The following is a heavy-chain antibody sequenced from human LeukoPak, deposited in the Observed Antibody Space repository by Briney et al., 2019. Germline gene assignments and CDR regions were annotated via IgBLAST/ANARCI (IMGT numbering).Heavy chain of an antibody. Sequence: ASVKVSCKASGYTFTSYGISWVRQAPGQGLEWMGWISAYNGNANYAQKLQGRVTMTTDTSTSTAYMELRSLRSDDTAVYYCARGPLYYDILTGYYTEGGAFDIWGRGTMVTVSS. V-gene: IGHV1-18*04. D-gene: IGHD3-9*01. CDR2: ISAYNGNA. CDR1: GYTFTSYG. J-gene: IGHJ3*02. CDR3: ARGPLYYDILTGYYTEGGAFDI.